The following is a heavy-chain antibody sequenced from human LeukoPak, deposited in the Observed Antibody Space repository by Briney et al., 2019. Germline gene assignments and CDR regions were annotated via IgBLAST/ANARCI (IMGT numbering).Heavy chain of an antibody. J-gene: IGHJ5*02. V-gene: IGHV4-31*03. CDR2: IYYSGST. Sequence: SQTLSLTCTVSGVSINSGGYYWSWIRQHPGKGLEWIGYIYYSGSTYYNPSLKSRVTISVDTSKNQFSLKLSSVTAADTAVYYCTRGIWFGEFNWFDPWGQGTLVTVSS. CDR1: GVSINSGGYY. CDR3: TRGIWFGEFNWFDP. D-gene: IGHD3-10*01.